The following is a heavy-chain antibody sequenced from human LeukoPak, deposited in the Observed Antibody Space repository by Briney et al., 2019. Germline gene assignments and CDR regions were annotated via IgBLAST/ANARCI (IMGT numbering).Heavy chain of an antibody. D-gene: IGHD2-15*01. CDR2: INHSGNT. CDR1: GGSFSGYY. CDR3: VRHASGEDY. J-gene: IGHJ4*02. Sequence: PSETLSLTCTVYGGSFSGYYWSWIRQPPGKGLEWIGEINHSGNTYYNPSLKSRVTISVDTSKNQFSLKLSSVTAADTAVYYCVRHASGEDYWGQGTLVTVSS. V-gene: IGHV4-34*01.